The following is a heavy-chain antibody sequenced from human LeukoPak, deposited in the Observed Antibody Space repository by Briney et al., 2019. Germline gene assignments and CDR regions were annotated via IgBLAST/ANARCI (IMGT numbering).Heavy chain of an antibody. CDR2: IYTSGST. CDR3: ATGDGYNSFDY. V-gene: IGHV4-4*07. CDR1: GGSFSSYY. J-gene: IGHJ4*02. Sequence: SETLSLTCTVSGGSFSSYYWSWIRQPAGKGLEWIGRIYTSGSTNYNSSPKSRVTMSVDTSKNLVSLKLSSVTAADTAVYYCATGDGYNSFDYWGQGTLVTVSS. D-gene: IGHD5-24*01.